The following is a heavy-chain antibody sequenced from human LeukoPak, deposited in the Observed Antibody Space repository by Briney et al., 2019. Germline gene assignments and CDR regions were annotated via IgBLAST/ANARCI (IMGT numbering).Heavy chain of an antibody. J-gene: IGHJ4*02. Sequence: PGGSLRLSCAASGFTFSDYWMTWVRQAPGKGREWVSYISSSRSTIYYADSVTGRFTISRDNAKNSLYLQMNSLRDEDTAVYYCARVGSFESSTDYWGQGTLVTVSS. CDR1: GFTFSDYW. CDR2: ISSSRSTI. D-gene: IGHD2-2*01. CDR3: ARVGSFESSTDY. V-gene: IGHV3-48*02.